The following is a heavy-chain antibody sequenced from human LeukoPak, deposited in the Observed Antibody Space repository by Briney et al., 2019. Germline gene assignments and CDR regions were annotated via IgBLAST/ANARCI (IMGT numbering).Heavy chain of an antibody. CDR3: ARGPVRGYCPH. D-gene: IGHD3-22*01. CDR2: IYYSGST. CDR1: GGSISSSSYY. J-gene: IGHJ4*02. Sequence: SETLSLTCTVSGGSISSSSYYWGWARQPPGKGLEWIGSIYYSGSTYYNPSLKSRVTISVDTSKNQFSLKLSSVTAADTAVYYCARGPVRGYCPHWGQGTLVTVSS. V-gene: IGHV4-39*01.